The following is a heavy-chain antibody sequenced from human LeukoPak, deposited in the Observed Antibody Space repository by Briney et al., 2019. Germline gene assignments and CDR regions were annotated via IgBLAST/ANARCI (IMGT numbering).Heavy chain of an antibody. Sequence: ASVKVSCKASGYTFTRYDLSWVRQATGQGLEWMGYMNPDSGYTAYTQKFQGRVSMTRDTSTSTAYMELRSLRSDDTGVYYCARSTVTYLGDYYYYMDVWGKGTTVTVSS. CDR2: MNPDSGYT. J-gene: IGHJ6*03. CDR1: GYTFTRYD. CDR3: ARSTVTYLGDYYYYMDV. V-gene: IGHV1-8*01. D-gene: IGHD4-11*01.